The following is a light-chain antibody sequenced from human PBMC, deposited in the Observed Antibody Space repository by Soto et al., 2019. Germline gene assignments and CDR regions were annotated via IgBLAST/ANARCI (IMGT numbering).Light chain of an antibody. J-gene: IGLJ1*01. Sequence: QSALTQPASMSGSPGQSVTISCAGTSSDIGGYNYVSWYQHHPGTAPKLIIYDVSSRPSGVSHRFSASKSGNTASLTISGLQAEDKADYYCSSFSVASPLFGTGTKLTVL. CDR3: SSFSVASPL. CDR1: SSDIGGYNY. CDR2: DVS. V-gene: IGLV2-14*01.